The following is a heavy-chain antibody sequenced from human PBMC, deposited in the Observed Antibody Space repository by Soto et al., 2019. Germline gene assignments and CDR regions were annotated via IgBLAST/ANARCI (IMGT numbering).Heavy chain of an antibody. CDR2: LYWDDEK. CDR1: GFSLSTSGVG. Sequence: QITLKESGPTLVKPTQTLTLTCTFSGFSLSTSGVGVGWIRQPPGKALEWLAFLYWDDEKRYSPSLKSRLTITKDTSKNLVLLTMTNMDPVDTATYYCARTSVNWGSRGLVDYWGQGTLVTVAS. V-gene: IGHV2-5*02. D-gene: IGHD7-27*01. J-gene: IGHJ4*02. CDR3: ARTSVNWGSRGLVDY.